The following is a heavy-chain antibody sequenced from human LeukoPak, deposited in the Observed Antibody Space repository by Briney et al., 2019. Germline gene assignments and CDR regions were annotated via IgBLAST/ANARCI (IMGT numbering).Heavy chain of an antibody. CDR2: IYYSGST. CDR3: ARKGIAAAGTVVGATLFDY. V-gene: IGHV4-39*07. D-gene: IGHD6-13*01. CDR1: GGSISSSSYY. Sequence: SETLSLTCTVSGGSISSSSYYWGWIRQPPGKGLEWIGSIYYSGSTYYNPSLKSRVTISVDTSKNQFSLKLSSVTAADTAVYYCARKGIAAAGTVVGATLFDYWGQGTLVTVSS. J-gene: IGHJ4*02.